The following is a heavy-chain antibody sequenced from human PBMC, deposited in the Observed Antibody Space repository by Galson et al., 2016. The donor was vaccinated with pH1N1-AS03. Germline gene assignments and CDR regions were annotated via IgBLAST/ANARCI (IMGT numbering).Heavy chain of an antibody. CDR3: ARGGLSGGYIDS. CDR1: GDAFSNYA. V-gene: IGHV1-69*13. J-gene: IGHJ4*02. Sequence: SVKVSCKASGDAFSNYALSWVRQAPGQGLDWMGGVIPTLGSTSYAPKFHGRVAMTADDSTNTAYMELASLTSEDTAVYYCARGGLSGGYIDSWGPGTLVTVSS. D-gene: IGHD3-10*01. CDR2: VIPTLGST.